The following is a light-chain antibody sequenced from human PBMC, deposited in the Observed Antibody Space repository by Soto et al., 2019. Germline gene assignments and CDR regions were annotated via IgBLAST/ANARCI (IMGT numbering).Light chain of an antibody. CDR1: SSDVGGYNY. V-gene: IGLV2-8*01. CDR2: EVI. J-gene: IGLJ1*01. Sequence: QSVLTQPPSASGSLGQSVTISCTGASSDVGGYNYVSWYQQHPGKAPKLLISEVIKRPSGVPDRFSGSESGNTASLTISGLQAEDEADYYCSSYAGSNSFVFGTGTKVTVL. CDR3: SSYAGSNSFV.